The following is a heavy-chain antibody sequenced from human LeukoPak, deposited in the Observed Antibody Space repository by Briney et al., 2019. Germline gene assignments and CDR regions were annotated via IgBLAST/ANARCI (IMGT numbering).Heavy chain of an antibody. CDR3: ARIRRVRAPGAFDI. CDR2: TYYRSKWYN. J-gene: IGHJ3*02. Sequence: SPTLSLTRAISGDSVSINSAAWNWIRQSPSRGLEWLGRTYYRSKWYNDYAVSVKSRITINPDTSKKQFSLQLNAVTPEDAAVYYCARIRRVRAPGAFDIWGQGTMVTVSS. D-gene: IGHD6-19*01. V-gene: IGHV6-1*01. CDR1: GDSVSINSAA.